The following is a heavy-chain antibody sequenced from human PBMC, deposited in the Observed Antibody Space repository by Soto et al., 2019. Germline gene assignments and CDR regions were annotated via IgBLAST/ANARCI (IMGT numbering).Heavy chain of an antibody. J-gene: IGHJ4*02. CDR1: GYTFTSYG. CDR3: ARGMYGDY. Sequence: QVHLVQSGAEVKKPVASVKVSCKGSGYTFTSYGITWVRQAPGQGLEWMGWISAHNGNTDYAQKLQGRVTVTRDSSTSTAYMELRSLRSDDTAVYYCARGMYGDYWGQGALVTVSS. D-gene: IGHD2-8*01. CDR2: ISAHNGNT. V-gene: IGHV1-18*01.